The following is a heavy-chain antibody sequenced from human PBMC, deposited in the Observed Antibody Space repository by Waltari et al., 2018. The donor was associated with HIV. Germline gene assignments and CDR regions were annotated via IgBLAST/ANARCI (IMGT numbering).Heavy chain of an antibody. CDR2: CSTRGST. J-gene: IGHJ4*02. CDR1: GGSTSNYY. D-gene: IGHD3-22*01. Sequence: QVHLQESGPGLVKPSGTLSLPCSVAGGSTSNYYWIWTLQPAGKGLEWIGRCSTRGSTNYNPSLKSRVSMAVDTSKNQFSLKLSSVTAADTAVYYCARDNSNHGLAYWGQGTLVTVSS. V-gene: IGHV4-4*07. CDR3: ARDNSNHGLAY.